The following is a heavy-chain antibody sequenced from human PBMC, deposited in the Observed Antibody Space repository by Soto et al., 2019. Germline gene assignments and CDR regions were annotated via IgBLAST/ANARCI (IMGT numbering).Heavy chain of an antibody. CDR2: IYHIGST. D-gene: IGHD6-13*01. V-gene: IGHV4-61*01. CDR1: GGSVSSDSYY. CDR3: ARGDRMGSWYGDY. J-gene: IGHJ4*02. Sequence: QVQLLESGPGLVKPSETLSLTCTVSGGSVSSDSYYWSWIRQPPGKGLEWIGHIYHIGSTNYNPTLKSRVTISVDTSENQFSLRLNSVTAAATAVYFCARGDRMGSWYGDYWSQGTQVTVSS.